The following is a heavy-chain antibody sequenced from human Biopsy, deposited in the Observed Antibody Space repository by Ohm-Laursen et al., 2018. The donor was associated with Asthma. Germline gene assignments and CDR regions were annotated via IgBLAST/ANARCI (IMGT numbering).Heavy chain of an antibody. CDR2: IDPNSGGT. CDR3: ARIKIRIGAGTDRYFDL. J-gene: IGHJ2*01. V-gene: IGHV1-2*06. CDR1: GYPFTDYS. D-gene: IGHD3-16*01. Sequence: ASVKVSCKASGYPFTDYSVHWVRQAPGQGLEWMGRIDPNSGGTNYAQKFLGRVTMTRDTSVNTAFMVLSRLGSDDMAVYYCARIKIRIGAGTDRYFDLWGRGTLVTVSS.